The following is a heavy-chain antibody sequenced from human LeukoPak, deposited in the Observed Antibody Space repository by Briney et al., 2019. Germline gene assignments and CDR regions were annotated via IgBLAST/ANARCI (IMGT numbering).Heavy chain of an antibody. CDR1: GFTFSSSW. D-gene: IGHD6-19*01. J-gene: IGHJ5*02. CDR3: ARDRPVAP. Sequence: GGSLRLSCAASGFTFSSSWMHWVRQSPEKGLVWVARINGDGSRTSFADSVKGRFTISRDNAKNTLYLQMNSLRAEDTAVYYCARDRPVAPWGQGTLVTVSS. CDR2: INGDGSRT. V-gene: IGHV3-74*01.